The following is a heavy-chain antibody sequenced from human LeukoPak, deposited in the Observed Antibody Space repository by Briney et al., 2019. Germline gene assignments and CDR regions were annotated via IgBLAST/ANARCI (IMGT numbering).Heavy chain of an antibody. J-gene: IGHJ4*02. CDR3: ARTIAVAASPPDY. CDR1: GFTFSSYA. Sequence: PGGSLRLSCAASGFTFSSYAMHWVRQAPGKGLEWVAVISYDGSNKYYADSVKGRFTISRDNSKNTLYLQMNSLRAEDTAVYYCARTIAVAASPPDYWGQGTLVTVSS. V-gene: IGHV3-30*04. CDR2: ISYDGSNK. D-gene: IGHD6-19*01.